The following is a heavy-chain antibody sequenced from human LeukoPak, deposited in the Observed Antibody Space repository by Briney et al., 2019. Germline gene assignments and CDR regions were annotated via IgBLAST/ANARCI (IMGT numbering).Heavy chain of an antibody. CDR3: ATVSYYCSESPDY. CDR2: VDPENGET. D-gene: IGHD3-10*01. CDR1: GYTFTDYY. Sequence: ASVKISCKASGYTFTDYYMHWAQQAPGKGLEWMGRVDPENGETIYAEKFQGRVIITADTSTDTAYMEMSSLRSEDTAVFYCATVSYYCSESPDYWGQGTLVTVSS. J-gene: IGHJ4*02. V-gene: IGHV1-69-2*01.